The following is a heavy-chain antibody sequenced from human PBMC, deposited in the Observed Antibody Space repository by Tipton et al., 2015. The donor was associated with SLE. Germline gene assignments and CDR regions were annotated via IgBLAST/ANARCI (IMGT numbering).Heavy chain of an antibody. D-gene: IGHD3-16*01. CDR3: ARGLRGVMTGDWFDP. CDR1: GVPINSYD. CDR2: FHTGWGT. J-gene: IGHJ5*02. V-gene: IGHV4-4*07. Sequence: GLVKPSETLSLTCTVSGVPINSYDWSWIRQPAGKGLEWIGRFHTGWGTNYNPSLNSRVTMSLDTSKNQVSLTMISVTAADTAVYYCARGLRGVMTGDWFDPWGQGTLVTVSS.